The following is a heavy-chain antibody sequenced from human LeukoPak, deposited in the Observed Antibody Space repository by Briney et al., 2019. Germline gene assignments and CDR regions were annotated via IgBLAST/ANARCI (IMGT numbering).Heavy chain of an antibody. CDR1: GFSFGSYG. Sequence: GGSLRLSCAASGFSFGSYGLSWVRQAPGKGPQWVSYISGNGGTTHYADSVEGRFTISRDNAKNSLYLQMSSLRAEDTAVYYCARDLDSGNYFFAYWGQGTLVTVSS. J-gene: IGHJ4*02. CDR3: ARDLDSGNYFFAY. CDR2: ISGNGGTT. D-gene: IGHD3-22*01. V-gene: IGHV3-48*04.